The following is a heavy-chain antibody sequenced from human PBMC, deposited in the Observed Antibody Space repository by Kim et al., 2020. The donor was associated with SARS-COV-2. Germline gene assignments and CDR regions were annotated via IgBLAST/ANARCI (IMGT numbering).Heavy chain of an antibody. J-gene: IGHJ4*02. Sequence: YADSVKCRFTISRDNAKNSLYLQMNSLRAEDTALYYCAKDGYYRVYYFDYWGQGTLVTVSS. D-gene: IGHD3-3*01. CDR3: AKDGYYRVYYFDY. V-gene: IGHV3-9*01.